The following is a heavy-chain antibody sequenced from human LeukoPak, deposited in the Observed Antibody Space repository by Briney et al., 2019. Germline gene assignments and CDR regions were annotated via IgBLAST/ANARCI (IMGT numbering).Heavy chain of an antibody. V-gene: IGHV5-51*01. CDR1: GYSFTSYW. CDR3: ARRSDAYDILTGTDFDY. D-gene: IGHD3-9*01. CDR2: IYPGDSDT. Sequence: HGESLKISCKGSGYSFTSYWIGWVRQMPGKGLEWMGIIYPGDSDTRYSPSFQGQVTISADKSISTAYLQWSSLKASDTAMYYCARRSDAYDILTGTDFDYWGQGTLVTVSS. J-gene: IGHJ4*02.